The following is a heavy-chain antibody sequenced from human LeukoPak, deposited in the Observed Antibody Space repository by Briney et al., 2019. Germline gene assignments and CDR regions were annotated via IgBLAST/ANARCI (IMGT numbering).Heavy chain of an antibody. CDR1: GFTFSSYG. J-gene: IGHJ4*02. CDR3: AKDNYYDSSGYHDY. V-gene: IGHV3-30*18. Sequence: GRSLRLSCAASGFTFSSYGMHWVRQAPGKGLEWVAVISYDGSNKYYADSVKGRFTISRDNSKNTLYLQMNSLRAEDTAVYYCAKDNYYDSSGYHDYWGQGTLVTVSS. CDR2: ISYDGSNK. D-gene: IGHD3-22*01.